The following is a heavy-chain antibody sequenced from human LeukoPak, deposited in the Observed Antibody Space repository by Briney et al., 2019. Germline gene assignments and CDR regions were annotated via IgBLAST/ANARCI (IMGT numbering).Heavy chain of an antibody. V-gene: IGHV1-69*05. D-gene: IGHD1-26*01. CDR2: IIPIFGTT. J-gene: IGHJ3*02. CDR1: GGTFSSYT. Sequence: ASVKVSCKASGGTFSSYTISWVRQAPGQGLEWMGRIIPIFGTTNYAQKFQGRATITTDESTSTAYMELSSLRSEDTAVYYCASGSYLAFDIWGQGTMVTVSS. CDR3: ASGSYLAFDI.